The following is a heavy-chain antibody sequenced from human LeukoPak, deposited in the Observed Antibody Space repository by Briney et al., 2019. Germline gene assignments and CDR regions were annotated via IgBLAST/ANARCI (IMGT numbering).Heavy chain of an antibody. Sequence: GRSLRLSCAASGFTFSSYGMHWVRQAPGKGLESVAVISYDGSNKYYADSVKDRFTISRDNSKNTLYLQMNSLRAEDTAVYYCAQKAPYWGQGTLVTVSS. CDR1: GFTFSSYG. J-gene: IGHJ4*02. CDR3: AQKAPY. V-gene: IGHV3-30*18. CDR2: ISYDGSNK.